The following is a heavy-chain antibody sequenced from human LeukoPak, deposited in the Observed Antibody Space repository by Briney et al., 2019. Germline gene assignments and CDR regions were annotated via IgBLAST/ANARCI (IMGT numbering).Heavy chain of an antibody. CDR2: ISGSGGST. J-gene: IGHJ4*02. D-gene: IGHD3-9*01. Sequence: PGGSLRLSCAASGFTFSSYAMGWVRQAPGKGLEWVSAISGSGGSTYYADSVKGRFTISRDNSKNTLYLQMNSLRAEDTAVYYCAKERERVLRYFDWLPTFDYWGQGTLVTVSS. CDR1: GFTFSSYA. V-gene: IGHV3-23*01. CDR3: AKERERVLRYFDWLPTFDY.